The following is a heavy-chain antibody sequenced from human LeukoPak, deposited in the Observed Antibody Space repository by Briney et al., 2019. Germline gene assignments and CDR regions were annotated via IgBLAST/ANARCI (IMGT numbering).Heavy chain of an antibody. J-gene: IGHJ3*02. CDR2: IYSSGST. V-gene: IGHV4-39*07. CDR3: ARSDGYGLVGI. Sequence: SETLSLTCRVSGASINSGSNYWGWIRQPLGKTLEWIGSIYSSGSTYYNPSLKSRVIIMIDTPKNHFSLTLSSVTAADTAVYYCARSDGYGLVGIWGQGTMVTVSS. CDR1: GASINSGSNY. D-gene: IGHD5-18*01.